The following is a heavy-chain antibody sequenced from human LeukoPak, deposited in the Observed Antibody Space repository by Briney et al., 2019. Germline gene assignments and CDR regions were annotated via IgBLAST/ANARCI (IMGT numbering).Heavy chain of an antibody. Sequence: SETLSLTCTVSGGSISSYYWSWIRQPAGKGLEWIGRIYTSWSANYNPSLKSRVTMSVDTSKNQFSLKLRSVTAADTAVYYCARHSSYFDFWSGYLYYNYYYMDVWAKGTTVTVSS. V-gene: IGHV4-4*07. D-gene: IGHD3-3*01. CDR1: GGSISSYY. J-gene: IGHJ6*03. CDR2: IYTSWSA. CDR3: ARHSSYFDFWSGYLYYNYYYMDV.